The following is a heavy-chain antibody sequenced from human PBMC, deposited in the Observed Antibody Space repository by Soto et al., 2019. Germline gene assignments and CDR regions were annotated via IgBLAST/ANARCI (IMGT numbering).Heavy chain of an antibody. D-gene: IGHD3-9*01. Sequence: PGGSLRLSCAASGFTLSSYAMSWVRQVPGKGLEWVSAISGSGGSTYYADSVKGRFTISRDNSKNTLYLQMNSLRAEDTAVYYCAKDGNPIPYLTGYYRLGWFDPWGQGTLVTSPQ. J-gene: IGHJ5*02. CDR2: ISGSGGST. CDR3: AKDGNPIPYLTGYYRLGWFDP. CDR1: GFTLSSYA. V-gene: IGHV3-23*01.